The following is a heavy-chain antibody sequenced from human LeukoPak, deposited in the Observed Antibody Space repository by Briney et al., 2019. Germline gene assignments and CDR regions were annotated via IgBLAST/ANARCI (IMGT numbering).Heavy chain of an antibody. Sequence: GGSLRLSCAASGFTFSSYAISWVRQAPGKGLEWVSAISGSGGSTYYADSVKGRFTISRDNSKNTLYLQMNSLRAEDTAVYYCAKGYYYGSGSPARDAFDIWGQGTMVTVSS. D-gene: IGHD3-10*01. J-gene: IGHJ3*02. CDR2: ISGSGGST. CDR3: AKGYYYGSGSPARDAFDI. CDR1: GFTFSSYA. V-gene: IGHV3-23*01.